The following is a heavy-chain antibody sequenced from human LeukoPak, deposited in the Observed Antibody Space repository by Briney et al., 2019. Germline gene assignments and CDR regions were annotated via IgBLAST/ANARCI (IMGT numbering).Heavy chain of an antibody. D-gene: IGHD2-15*01. CDR1: GFTFSSYA. CDR2: ISGSGTST. V-gene: IGHV3-23*01. Sequence: GGSLRLSCAASGFTFSSYAMSWVRQAPGKGLEWVSGISGSGTSTYYADSVKGRFTISRDNAKNSLYLQMNSLRAEDTAVYYCARVGARGYGPFDYWGQGTLVTVSS. CDR3: ARVGARGYGPFDY. J-gene: IGHJ4*02.